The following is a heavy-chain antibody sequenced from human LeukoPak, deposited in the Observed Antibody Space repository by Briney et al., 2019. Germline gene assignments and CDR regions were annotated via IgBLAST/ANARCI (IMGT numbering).Heavy chain of an antibody. CDR3: ARDHYDILTGSRDYYYYMDV. Sequence: GASVKVSCKASGGTFSSYAISWVRQAPGQGLEWMGGIIPIFGTANYAQKFQGRVTITTDESTSTAYMELSSLRSEDTAVYSCARDHYDILTGSRDYYYYMDVWGKGTTVTVSS. CDR2: IIPIFGTA. CDR1: GGTFSSYA. D-gene: IGHD3-9*01. J-gene: IGHJ6*03. V-gene: IGHV1-69*05.